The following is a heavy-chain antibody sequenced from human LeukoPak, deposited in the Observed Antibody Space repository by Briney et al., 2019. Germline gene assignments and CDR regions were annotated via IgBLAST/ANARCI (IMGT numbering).Heavy chain of an antibody. V-gene: IGHV3-9*01. D-gene: IGHD3-22*01. Sequence: PGRSLRLSCAASGFTFDDYEIHWVRQAPGKGLEWVSGISWNSGSIGYADSVKGRFTISRDNAKNSLYLQMNSLRAEDTALYYCAKGKDDSSGYSFDAFDIWGQGTMVTVSS. CDR1: GFTFDDYE. J-gene: IGHJ3*02. CDR3: AKGKDDSSGYSFDAFDI. CDR2: ISWNSGSI.